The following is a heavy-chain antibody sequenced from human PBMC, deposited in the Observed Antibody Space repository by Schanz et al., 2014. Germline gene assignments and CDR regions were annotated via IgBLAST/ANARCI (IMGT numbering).Heavy chain of an antibody. CDR2: IFGGGST. V-gene: IGHV3-NL1*01. CDR3: ARQRSYFYAMDV. Sequence: QVQLVESGGGLVRPGGSLRLSCVASGFTFSSYGMHWVRQVPGKGLEWVSVIFGGGSTYYADPVKGRFTISRDSAKNSLYLQMNSLRAEDTAVYYCARQRSYFYAMDVWGQGTTVTVSS. CDR1: GFTFSSYG. J-gene: IGHJ6*02.